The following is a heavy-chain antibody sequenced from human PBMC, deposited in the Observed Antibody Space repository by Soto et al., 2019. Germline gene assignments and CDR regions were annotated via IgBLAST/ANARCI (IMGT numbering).Heavy chain of an antibody. D-gene: IGHD3-10*02. CDR3: ARDLGYHNDVRAPFYGY. CDR1: GYTFGDYG. V-gene: IGHV1-18*01. CDR2: ISGYNGDT. Sequence: QVQLAQSGPEVRKPGASVKLSCRASGYTFGDYGLTWVRQAPGQGLEWMGWISGYNGDTNYAQKFQGRVTMTTDTSTTTVYMELRSLRPDDTATYYCARDLGYHNDVRAPFYGYWGQGTPVAVSS. J-gene: IGHJ4*02.